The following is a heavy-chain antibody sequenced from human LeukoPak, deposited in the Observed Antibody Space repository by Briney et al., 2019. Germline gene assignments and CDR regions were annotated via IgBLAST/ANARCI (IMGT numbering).Heavy chain of an antibody. CDR2: IRSKTNNYAT. D-gene: IGHD3-22*01. Sequence: GGSLKLSCAAPGFTFSGSDIHWVRQASGKGLEWVGHIRSKTNNYATADAASVKGRFTFYRDDSKNTAYIQMNSLKTEDTAVYYCTRHNYDRSGYGAFDIWGQGTMVTVSS. V-gene: IGHV3-73*01. CDR3: TRHNYDRSGYGAFDI. CDR1: GFTFSGSD. J-gene: IGHJ3*02.